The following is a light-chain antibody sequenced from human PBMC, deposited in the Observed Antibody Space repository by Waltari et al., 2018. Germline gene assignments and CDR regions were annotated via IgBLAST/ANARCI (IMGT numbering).Light chain of an antibody. V-gene: IGKV1-39*01. CDR2: AAS. Sequence: DIQMTQSPSSLSASVGDRVTITCRTSQNINHFLNWYQQKPGEAPNLLIYAASSLQSGVPSRFSGSGSGTDFTLTISNLQPEVFATYYFQQRYIVPPCTLGQGIKVAIK. CDR3: QQRYIVPPCT. J-gene: IGKJ1*01. CDR1: QNINHF.